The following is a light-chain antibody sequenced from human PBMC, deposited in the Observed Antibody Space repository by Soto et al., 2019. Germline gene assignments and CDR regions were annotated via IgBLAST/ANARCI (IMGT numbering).Light chain of an antibody. CDR1: QDIRTE. J-gene: IGKJ1*01. V-gene: IGKV1-6*01. Sequence: ALQMTQSPSSLSASVGDRVTITCRASQDIRTELGWYQQKPGKAPKLLIYGATTLQSGVPSRFSGSGSGTDFTLIISGLQPEDFATYYCLQDYNYPRTFGQGTKVDIK. CDR3: LQDYNYPRT. CDR2: GAT.